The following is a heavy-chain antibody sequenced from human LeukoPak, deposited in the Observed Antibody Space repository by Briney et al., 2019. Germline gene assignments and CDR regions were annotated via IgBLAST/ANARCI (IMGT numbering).Heavy chain of an antibody. J-gene: IGHJ6*03. V-gene: IGHV4-59*01. Sequence: PSETLSLTCTVAGGFISSYYWSWLRQPPGKGLEWIGYIYYSGSTNYNPSLKSRVTISVDTSKNQFSLKLSSVTAADTAVYYCARVPDYGGNRPFYYYYYYMDVWGKGTTVTVSS. CDR3: ARVPDYGGNRPFYYYYYYMDV. D-gene: IGHD4-23*01. CDR2: IYYSGST. CDR1: GGFISSYY.